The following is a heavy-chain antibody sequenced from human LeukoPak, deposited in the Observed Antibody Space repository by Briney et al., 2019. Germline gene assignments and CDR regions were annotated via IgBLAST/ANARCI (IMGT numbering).Heavy chain of an antibody. D-gene: IGHD4-23*01. CDR2: IYTSGST. J-gene: IGHJ3*02. CDR3: ATLTGGDDAFDI. CDR1: GGSISSGSYY. Sequence: SETLSLTCTVSGGSISSGSYYWSWIRQPAGKGLEWIGRIYTSGSTNYNPSLKSRVTISVLTSKNRFSLKLSSVTAADTAVYYGATLTGGDDAFDIWGQGTMVTVSS. V-gene: IGHV4-61*02.